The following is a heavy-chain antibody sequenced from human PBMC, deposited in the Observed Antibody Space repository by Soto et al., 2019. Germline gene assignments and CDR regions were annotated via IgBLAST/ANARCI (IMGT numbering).Heavy chain of an antibody. CDR2: ISTDGSVT. D-gene: IGHD6-19*01. CDR3: ASAPSSSGWWGFAY. Sequence: EVQLVESGGGLVQPGGSLRLSCAASGLTFSSYWMHWVRQAPGKGLVWVSRISTDGSVTTYADSVKGRFTISRDNAKNTLYLQMHSLRTEDTAVYYCASAPSSSGWWGFAYWGQGTLVTVSS. V-gene: IGHV3-74*01. CDR1: GLTFSSYW. J-gene: IGHJ4*02.